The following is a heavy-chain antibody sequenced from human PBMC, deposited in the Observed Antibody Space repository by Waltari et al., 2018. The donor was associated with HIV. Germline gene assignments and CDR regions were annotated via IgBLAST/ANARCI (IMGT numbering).Heavy chain of an antibody. CDR3: ARAGVVPALFDL. Sequence: QVQLQESGPGLLKPSETLSLTCVVSGYSISSDDNWGWVRRPPGKGLEWIGRDYHSGSTLHNPSLTSRVTISIDTSKSQFSLKLSSVTAADTAVYYCARAGVVPALFDLWGRGTLVTVSS. V-gene: IGHV4-38-2*01. D-gene: IGHD2-2*01. CDR2: DYHSGST. J-gene: IGHJ2*01. CDR1: GYSISSDDN.